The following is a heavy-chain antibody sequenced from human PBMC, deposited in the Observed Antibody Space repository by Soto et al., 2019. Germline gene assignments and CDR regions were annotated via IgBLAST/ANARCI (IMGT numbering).Heavy chain of an antibody. CDR1: GYSFSIYW. CDR3: ARPGSGYSSGWYGDY. J-gene: IGHJ4*02. D-gene: IGHD6-19*01. Sequence: GESLKISCNGAGYSFSIYWIGWVRQMPGKGLEWMGIIYPGDSDTRYSPSFQGQVTISADKSISTAYLQWSSLKASDTAMYYCARPGSGYSSGWYGDYWGQGTLVTVSS. CDR2: IYPGDSDT. V-gene: IGHV5-51*01.